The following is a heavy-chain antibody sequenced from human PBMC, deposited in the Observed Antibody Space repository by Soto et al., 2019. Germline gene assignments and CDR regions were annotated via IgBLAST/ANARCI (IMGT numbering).Heavy chain of an antibody. D-gene: IGHD6-6*01. V-gene: IGHV3-7*01. CDR1: GFTFSSYW. Sequence: PGGSLRLSCAASGFTFSSYWMSWVRQAPGKGLEWVANIKQDGSEKYYVDSVKGRFTISRDNAKNSLYLQMNSLRAEDTAVYYCARALRAARPDYYYYYMEVWGKGTTVTVSS. CDR2: IKQDGSEK. J-gene: IGHJ6*03. CDR3: ARALRAARPDYYYYYMEV.